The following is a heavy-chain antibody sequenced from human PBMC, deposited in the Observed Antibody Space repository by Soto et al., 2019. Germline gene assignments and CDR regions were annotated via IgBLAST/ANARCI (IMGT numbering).Heavy chain of an antibody. Sequence: PSDTLSLTCAVSGGSISSSNWWSWVRQPPGKGLEWIGEIYHSGSTNYNPSLKSRVTISVDKSKNQFSLKLNSVTAADTAVYYCARAAMGGSSWPFDYWGQGTLVTVSS. CDR2: IYHSGST. CDR1: GGSISSSNW. J-gene: IGHJ4*02. CDR3: ARAAMGGSSWPFDY. V-gene: IGHV4-4*02. D-gene: IGHD6-13*01.